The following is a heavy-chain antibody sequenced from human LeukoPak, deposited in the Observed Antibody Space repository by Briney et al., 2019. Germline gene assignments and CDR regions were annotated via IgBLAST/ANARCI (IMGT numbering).Heavy chain of an antibody. CDR1: GYTLTELS. CDR2: FDPEDGET. Sequence: ASVKVSCKVSGYTLTELSMHWVRQSPGKGLEWMGGFDPEDGETIYAQKFQGRVTMTEDTSTDTAYMELSSLRSEDTAVYYCATGVSKKNQGITGTGCDYWGQGTLVTVSS. V-gene: IGHV1-24*01. J-gene: IGHJ4*02. CDR3: ATGVSKKNQGITGTGCDY. D-gene: IGHD1-20*01.